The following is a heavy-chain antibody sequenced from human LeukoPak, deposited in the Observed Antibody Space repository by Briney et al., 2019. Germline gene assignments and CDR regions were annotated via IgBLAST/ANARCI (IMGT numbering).Heavy chain of an antibody. V-gene: IGHV4-38-2*02. CDR2: IYRSGNT. CDR3: ARDQDYYDSSGYPNWFDP. J-gene: IGHJ5*02. CDR1: RYSISSGYH. Sequence: SETLSLTCTVSRYSISSGYHWGWIRQPPGKGLGWIGTIYRSGNTYYNPSLKSRVTISVDTSKNQFSLKLSSVTAADTAVYYCARDQDYYDSSGYPNWFDPWGQGTLVTVSS. D-gene: IGHD3-22*01.